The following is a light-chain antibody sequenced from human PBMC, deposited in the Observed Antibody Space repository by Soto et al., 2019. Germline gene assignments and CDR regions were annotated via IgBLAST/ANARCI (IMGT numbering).Light chain of an antibody. CDR3: QHYTISGCT. Sequence: DIQPTQSPSTLSASIGDRVTITCRASQSIDGWLAWYQPKPGEAPKLLIYKSSTSQPGLPTGFSGSGSGTDFTLTLSALQPGDFVTYYGQHYTISGCTFGQGTKLEIK. V-gene: IGKV1-5*03. CDR1: QSIDGW. CDR2: KSS. J-gene: IGKJ2*02.